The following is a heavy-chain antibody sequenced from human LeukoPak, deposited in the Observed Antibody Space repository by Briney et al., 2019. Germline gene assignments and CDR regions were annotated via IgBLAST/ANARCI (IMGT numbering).Heavy chain of an antibody. CDR2: MNSDGSNI. J-gene: IGHJ4*02. Sequence: GGSLRLSCEASGFTFSTSWMHWVRQAPGKRLVWVSRMNSDGSNINYADSVKGRFTISRDNTKNTLYLQMNSLRAEDTAVYYCARDPLIGGTYYGDYWGQGTLVTVSS. CDR1: GFTFSTSW. CDR3: ARDPLIGGTYYGDY. D-gene: IGHD1-26*01. V-gene: IGHV3-74*01.